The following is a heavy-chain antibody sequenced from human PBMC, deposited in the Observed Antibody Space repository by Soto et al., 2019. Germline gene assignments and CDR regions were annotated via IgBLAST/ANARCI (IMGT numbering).Heavy chain of an antibody. CDR1: GFTFSSYA. CDR3: ARQYCTNGVCYYYFDY. CDR2: IYYDGSNK. D-gene: IGHD2-8*01. Sequence: QVQLVESGGGVVQPGRSLRLSCAASGFTFSSYAMHWVRQAPGKGLEWVAVIYYDGSNKYYIDSVKGRFTISRDNSQNTLYLQMTSLRAEDTAVYYCARQYCTNGVCYYYFDYWGQGTLVTVSS. J-gene: IGHJ4*02. V-gene: IGHV3-33*01.